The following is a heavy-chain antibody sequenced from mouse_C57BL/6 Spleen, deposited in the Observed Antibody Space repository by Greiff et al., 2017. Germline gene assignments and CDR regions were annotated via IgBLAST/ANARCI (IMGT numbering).Heavy chain of an antibody. CDR1: GYTFTSYW. CDR3: AKEGYGNHYAMDY. J-gene: IGHJ4*01. D-gene: IGHD2-1*01. CDR2: INPSSGYT. V-gene: IGHV1-7*01. Sequence: VQLQQSGAELAKPGASVKLSCKASGYTFTSYWMHWVKQRPGQGLEWIGYINPSSGYTKYNQKFKDKATLTADKSSSTAYMQLSSLTYEDSAVYYGAKEGYGNHYAMDYWGQGTSVTVSS.